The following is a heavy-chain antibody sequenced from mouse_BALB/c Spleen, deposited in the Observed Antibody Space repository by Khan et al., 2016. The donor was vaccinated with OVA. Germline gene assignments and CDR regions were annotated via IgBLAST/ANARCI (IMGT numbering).Heavy chain of an antibody. CDR3: ASAYDGYYGGFAY. D-gene: IGHD2-3*01. CDR2: IYPGDGDT. V-gene: IGHV1-87*01. CDR1: GYTFTSYW. Sequence: QVQLQQSGAELARPGASVKLSCKASGYTFTSYWMQWVKQRPGQGLEWIGAIYPGDGDTRYTQKFKGKATLTADKSSSTAYMQLSSLASEASAVYYCASAYDGYYGGFAYWGQGTLVTVSA. J-gene: IGHJ3*01.